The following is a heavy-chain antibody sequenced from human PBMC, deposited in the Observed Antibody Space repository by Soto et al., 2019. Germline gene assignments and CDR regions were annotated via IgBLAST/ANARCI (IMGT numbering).Heavy chain of an antibody. CDR3: ATGYYGSGSYYGVGH. V-gene: IGHV3-48*02. J-gene: IGHJ4*02. D-gene: IGHD3-10*01. CDR2: ISGRDDTT. Sequence: TGGSLRLSCAASGFTFSYYDMNWVRQAPGQGLEWISYISGRDDTTYYADSVEGRFTVSRDNGKKSLFLQMNSLRDEDTAMYYCATGYYGSGSYYGVGHWGQGTPVTVSS. CDR1: GFTFSYYD.